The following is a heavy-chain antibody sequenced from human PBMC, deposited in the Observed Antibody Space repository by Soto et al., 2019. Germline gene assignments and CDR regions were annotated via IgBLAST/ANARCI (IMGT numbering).Heavy chain of an antibody. J-gene: IGHJ6*02. Sequence: EVQLVESGGGLVKPGGSLRLSCAASGFTLSSYSMNWVRQAPGKGLEWVSSSSSSSSYIYYADSVKGRFTISRDNAKNSLSMQLNSLRAEETAVYYCARDTGAVTYYYDSSGGYYGMDVWGQGTTVTVSS. CDR3: ARDTGAVTYYYDSSGGYYGMDV. D-gene: IGHD3-22*01. V-gene: IGHV3-21*01. CDR1: GFTLSSYS. CDR2: SSSSSSYI.